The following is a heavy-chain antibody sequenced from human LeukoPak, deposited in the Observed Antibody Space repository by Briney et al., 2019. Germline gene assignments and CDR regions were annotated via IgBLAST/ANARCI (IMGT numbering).Heavy chain of an antibody. CDR3: ARGPPLDY. J-gene: IGHJ4*02. Sequence: SETLSLTCTVSGGSISSYYWSWIRQPPGKGLEWLGYIYYSRNTDYNPSLKRRVTISVDTYKNQYSLRVSSVTAADTAVYYCARGPPLDYWGQGTLVTVSS. CDR2: IYYSRNT. V-gene: IGHV4-59*01. CDR1: GGSISSYY.